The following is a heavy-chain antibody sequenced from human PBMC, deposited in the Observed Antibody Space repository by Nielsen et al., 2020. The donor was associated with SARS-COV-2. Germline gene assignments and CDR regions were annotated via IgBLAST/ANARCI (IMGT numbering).Heavy chain of an antibody. V-gene: IGHV3-33*01. J-gene: IGHJ6*02. Sequence: GGSLRLSRAASGFTFSSYGMHWVRQAPGKGLEWVAVIWYDGSNKYCADSVKGRFTISRDNSKNTLYLQMNSLRAEDTAVYYCARRQIQLWGQSGGMDVWGQGTTVTVS. CDR1: GFTFSSYG. CDR2: IWYDGSNK. D-gene: IGHD5-18*01. CDR3: ARRQIQLWGQSGGMDV.